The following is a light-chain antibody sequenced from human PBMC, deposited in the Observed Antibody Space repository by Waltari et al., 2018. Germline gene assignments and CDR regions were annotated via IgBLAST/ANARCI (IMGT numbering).Light chain of an antibody. V-gene: IGKV3-20*01. CDR3: QHYVRLPAT. Sequence: EIVLTQSPGTLSLSPGERATLACRASQSVGRSLAWYQQKPGRAPRPLSFGASSRATGIPDRFSGSGSGTDFSLTSSRLEPEDFAVYYCQHYVRLPATFGQGTKVEIK. CDR2: GAS. CDR1: QSVGRS. J-gene: IGKJ1*01.